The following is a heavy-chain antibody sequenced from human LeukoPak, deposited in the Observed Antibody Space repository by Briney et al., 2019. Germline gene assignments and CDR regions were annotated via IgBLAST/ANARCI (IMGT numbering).Heavy chain of an antibody. J-gene: IGHJ4*02. CDR1: GFTFRRDW. V-gene: IGHV3-7*04. Sequence: GGSLRLSCGVSGFTFRRDWMSGVRQAPGKGLEYVANIKEDGSEKYYVDSVKGRFTISRGNAKNSLILQMNSLRVEDTAVYFCAGDTSAERGQQLANWGQGTLVTVSS. D-gene: IGHD6-13*01. CDR2: IKEDGSEK. CDR3: AGDTSAERGQQLAN.